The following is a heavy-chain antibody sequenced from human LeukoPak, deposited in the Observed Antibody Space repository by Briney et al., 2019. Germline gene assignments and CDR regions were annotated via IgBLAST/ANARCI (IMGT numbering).Heavy chain of an antibody. Sequence: GGSLRLSCAASGFTFSSYAMSWVRQAPGKGLEWVSAISGSGGSTYYADSVKGRFTISRDNSKNTLYPQMNSLRAEDTAVYYCANSPIVGATGRGPSFDYWGQGTLVTVSS. CDR3: ANSPIVGATGRGPSFDY. CDR2: ISGSGGST. D-gene: IGHD1-26*01. CDR1: GFTFSSYA. J-gene: IGHJ4*02. V-gene: IGHV3-23*01.